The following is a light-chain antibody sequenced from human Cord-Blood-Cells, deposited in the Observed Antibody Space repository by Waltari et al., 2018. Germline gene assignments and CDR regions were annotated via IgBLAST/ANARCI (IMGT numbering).Light chain of an antibody. CDR2: EVS. CDR3: CSYAGSYTWV. J-gene: IGLJ3*02. CDR1: SSDVGGYNY. Sequence: QSALTQPRSVSGSPGQSVTISCTGTSSDVGGYNYVSWYQQHPGKAPKRMIYEVSKRAAGVPDRFSGSKSGSTASLRISGLQAEDEADYYCCSYAGSYTWVFGGGTKLTVL. V-gene: IGLV2-11*01.